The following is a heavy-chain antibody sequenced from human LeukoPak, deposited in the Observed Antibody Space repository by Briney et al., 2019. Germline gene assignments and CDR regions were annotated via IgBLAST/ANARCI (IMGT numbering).Heavy chain of an antibody. CDR3: ATAMIVVVPSLDEAFDI. J-gene: IGHJ3*02. CDR2: IDPEDGET. Sequence: ASVKVSCKVSGYTLTELSMHWVRQAPGKGLEWMGGIDPEDGETIYAQKFQGRVTMTEDTSTDTVYMELSSLRSEDTAVYYCATAMIVVVPSLDEAFDIWGQGTMVTVSS. D-gene: IGHD3-22*01. CDR1: GYTLTELS. V-gene: IGHV1-24*01.